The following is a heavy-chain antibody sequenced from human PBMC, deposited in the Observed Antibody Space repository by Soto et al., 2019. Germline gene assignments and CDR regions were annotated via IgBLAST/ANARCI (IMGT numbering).Heavy chain of an antibody. D-gene: IGHD3-10*01. Sequence: EVQLVESGGGLVQPGRSLRLSCGASGFTFDDYAMHWVRQAPGKGLEWVSGISWNSARIDYADSVKGRFTISRDNAKNSLDLQMNILRAEDTALYYCAKDILFGETSYYYGMDVWGQGTTVTVSS. CDR3: AKDILFGETSYYYGMDV. CDR2: ISWNSARI. J-gene: IGHJ6*02. V-gene: IGHV3-9*01. CDR1: GFTFDDYA.